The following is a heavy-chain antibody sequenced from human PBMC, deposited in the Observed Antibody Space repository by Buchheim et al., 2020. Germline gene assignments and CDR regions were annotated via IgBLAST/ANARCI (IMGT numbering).Heavy chain of an antibody. CDR2: INREGSEK. J-gene: IGHJ4*02. Sequence: EVQVVESGGGLVQPGGSLRLSCTGSGFTFRSYWMSWVRQAPGKGLEWVANINREGSEKYYVGSVEGRFTISRDNARKSLFLEMNSLTAEDTAVYYCAREKDWGQGTL. CDR1: GFTFRSYW. V-gene: IGHV3-7*01. CDR3: AREKD.